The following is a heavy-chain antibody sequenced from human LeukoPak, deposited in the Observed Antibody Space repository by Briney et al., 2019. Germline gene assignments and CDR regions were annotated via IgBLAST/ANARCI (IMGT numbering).Heavy chain of an antibody. CDR1: GFSFSTHA. Sequence: GTSLRLSCAASGFSFSTHAMHWVRQAPGKGLEWVALVWYDGSNKYYTDSVKGRFTISRGNAKNTLYLQMNSLRAEDTAVYYCAGGWDYFDYWGQGTLVTVSS. CDR2: VWYDGSNK. D-gene: IGHD1-26*01. J-gene: IGHJ4*02. V-gene: IGHV3-33*03. CDR3: AGGWDYFDY.